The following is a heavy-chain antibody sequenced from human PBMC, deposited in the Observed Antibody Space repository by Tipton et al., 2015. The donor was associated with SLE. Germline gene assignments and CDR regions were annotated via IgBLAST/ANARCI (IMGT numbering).Heavy chain of an antibody. V-gene: IGHV4-38-2*02. CDR3: ARGVAHYYDSGSFDI. D-gene: IGHD3-22*01. Sequence: TLSLTCTVSGYSISSGHYWGWIRQPPGKGLEWIGSIYHSGSTYYNPSLKSRVTISVATSKNQLSLKLSSVTAADTAVYYCARGVAHYYDSGSFDIWGQGTMVTVSS. CDR2: IYHSGST. CDR1: GYSISSGHY. J-gene: IGHJ3*02.